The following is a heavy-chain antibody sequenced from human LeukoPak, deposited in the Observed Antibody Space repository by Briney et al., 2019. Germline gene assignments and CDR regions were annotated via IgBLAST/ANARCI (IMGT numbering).Heavy chain of an antibody. V-gene: IGHV3-48*03. Sequence: GGSLRLSCAASGFILSNYEMNWVRQAPGKGLEWISYINSGGTPIYYADSVKGRFTMSRDYAKNSLYLQMNSLRAEDTAVYYCARDVGDIVVVPAAFFDYWGQGTLVTVSS. CDR1: GFILSNYE. CDR3: ARDVGDIVVVPAAFFDY. D-gene: IGHD2-2*01. J-gene: IGHJ4*02. CDR2: INSGGTPI.